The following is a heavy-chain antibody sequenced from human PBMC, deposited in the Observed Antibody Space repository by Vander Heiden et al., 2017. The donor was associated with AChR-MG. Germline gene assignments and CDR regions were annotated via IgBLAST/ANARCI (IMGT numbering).Heavy chain of an antibody. CDR1: GFPLSTSGVG. D-gene: IGHD3-3*01. Sequence: QITLKESGPTLVKPTQTLTLTCTFSGFPLSTSGVGVGWIRQHPGKALELLALIYWDDDKRYSPSLKSRLTITKDTSKNQVVLTMTNMDPVDTATYYCAHIGLNYYDFWSGYPNNYYMDVWGKGTTVTVSS. V-gene: IGHV2-5*02. CDR2: IYWDDDK. CDR3: AHIGLNYYDFWSGYPNNYYMDV. J-gene: IGHJ6*03.